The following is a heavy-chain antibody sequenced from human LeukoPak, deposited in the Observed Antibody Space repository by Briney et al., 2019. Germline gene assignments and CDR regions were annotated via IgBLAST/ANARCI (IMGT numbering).Heavy chain of an antibody. J-gene: IGHJ4*02. CDR2: INPNSGGT. CDR1: LYSFTGYY. D-gene: IGHD5-12*01. Sequence: GASVNVSCMASLYSFTGYYIHWVRQAPGQGREWVGWINPNSGGTNYAPKLQGRVTMTRDTSLSTAYMELSRPRSYDPGVCFCAREFRSSANDVWGQGSLVTASS. CDR3: AREFRSSANDV. V-gene: IGHV1-2*02.